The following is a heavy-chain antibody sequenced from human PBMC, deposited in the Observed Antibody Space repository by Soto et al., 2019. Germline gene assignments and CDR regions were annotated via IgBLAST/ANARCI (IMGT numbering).Heavy chain of an antibody. CDR1: GFTFSSYS. Sequence: GSLRLSCAASGFTFSSYSMNWVRQAPGKGLEWVSSISSSSSYIYYADSEKGRFTISRDNAKNSLYLQMNSLSAEDTAVYYWARATGVSADSFDHWGQGTLVTVSS. CDR2: ISSSSSYI. J-gene: IGHJ4*02. D-gene: IGHD2-15*01. V-gene: IGHV3-21*01. CDR3: ARATGVSADSFDH.